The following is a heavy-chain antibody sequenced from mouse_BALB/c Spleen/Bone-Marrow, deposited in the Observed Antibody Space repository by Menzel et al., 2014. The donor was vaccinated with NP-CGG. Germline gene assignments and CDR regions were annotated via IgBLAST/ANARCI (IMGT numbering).Heavy chain of an antibody. D-gene: IGHD2-10*02. CDR2: IWAGGST. J-gene: IGHJ4*01. CDR3: ARDRYGNYFYYAMDY. CDR1: GFSLXSYG. V-gene: IGHV2-9*02. Sequence: VQGVESGPGLVSPSQSLSITCTVSGFSLXSYGVHWVRQPPGKGLEWLGVIWAGGSTNYNSALMSRLSISKDNSKSQVFLKMNSLQTDDTAMYYCARDRYGNYFYYAMDYWGQGTSVTVSS.